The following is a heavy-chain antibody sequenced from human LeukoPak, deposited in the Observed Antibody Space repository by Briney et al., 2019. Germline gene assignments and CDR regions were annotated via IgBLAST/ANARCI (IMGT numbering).Heavy chain of an antibody. CDR3: AKDSSSWYSYYGMDV. J-gene: IGHJ6*02. D-gene: IGHD6-13*01. CDR1: GFTFSSYA. V-gene: IGHV3-23*01. CDR2: ISGSGGST. Sequence: GGSLRLSCAASGFTFSSYAMSWVRQAPGKGLEWVSDISGSGGSTYYADSVKGRFTISRDNSKNTLYLQMNSLRAEDTAVYYCAKDSSSWYSYYGMDVWGQGTTVTVSS.